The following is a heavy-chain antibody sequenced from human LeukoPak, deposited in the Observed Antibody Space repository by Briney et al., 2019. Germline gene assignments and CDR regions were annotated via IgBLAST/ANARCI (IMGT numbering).Heavy chain of an antibody. V-gene: IGHV1-18*01. CDR1: GYTFTSYG. CDR3: ARDLHYDFWSGYYKGWFDP. CDR2: ISAYNGNT. Sequence: ASVKVSCKASGYTFTSYGICWVRQAPGQGLEWMGWISAYNGNTNYAQKLQGRVTMTTDTSTSTAYMELRSLRSDDTAVYYCARDLHYDFWSGYYKGWFDPWGQGTLVTVSS. D-gene: IGHD3-3*01. J-gene: IGHJ5*02.